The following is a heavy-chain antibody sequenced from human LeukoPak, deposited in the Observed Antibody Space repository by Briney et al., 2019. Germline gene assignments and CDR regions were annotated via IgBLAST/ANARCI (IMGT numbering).Heavy chain of an antibody. Sequence: PSETLSLTCTVSGGSISSSSYYWGWIRQPPGKGLEWIGSIYYSGSTYYNPSLKSRVTISVDTSKNQFSLKLSSVTAADTAVYYCARVGYHKWELLDSDYWGQGTLVTVSS. CDR3: ARVGYHKWELLDSDY. J-gene: IGHJ4*02. CDR2: IYYSGST. CDR1: GGSISSSSYY. V-gene: IGHV4-39*07. D-gene: IGHD1-26*01.